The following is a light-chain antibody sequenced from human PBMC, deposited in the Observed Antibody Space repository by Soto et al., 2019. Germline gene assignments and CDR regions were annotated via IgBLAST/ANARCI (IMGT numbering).Light chain of an antibody. Sequence: DIQMTQSPSTLSASVGDRVTITCRASQSISSWLAWYQQKPGKAPKLLIYDASSLESGVPSRFSGSGSGTEFTLTISSLQPDDFATYYYQQYNSYSPGTFGQGTKLEIK. CDR1: QSISSW. J-gene: IGKJ2*01. CDR3: QQYNSYSPGT. CDR2: DAS. V-gene: IGKV1-5*01.